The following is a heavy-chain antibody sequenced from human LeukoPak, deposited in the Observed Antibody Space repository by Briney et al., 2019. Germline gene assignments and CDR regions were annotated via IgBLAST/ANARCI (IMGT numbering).Heavy chain of an antibody. CDR3: ARARRYYDYVWGSYRFDY. D-gene: IGHD3-16*02. V-gene: IGHV4-34*01. CDR1: GGFFSGYY. Sequence: SEPLSLTCAVYGGFFSGYYWSWIRQPPGKGLEWIGENNHSGSTNYNPSLKSRVTLSVDKSKNQFSLKLSSVTAAGTAVYYCARARRYYDYVWGSYRFDYWGQGTLVTVSS. CDR2: NNHSGST. J-gene: IGHJ4*02.